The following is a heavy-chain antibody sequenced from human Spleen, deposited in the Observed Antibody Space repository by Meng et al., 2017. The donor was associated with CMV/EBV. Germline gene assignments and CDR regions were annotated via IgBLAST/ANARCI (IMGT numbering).Heavy chain of an antibody. J-gene: IGHJ4*02. Sequence: CKASGYAFTTYGITWLRQAPGQRLECMGWISGYNGDTDYAQKLQGRLTMTRDTSTTTAYMELRSLRSDDTAVYYCARSVEMAIIYDYWGQGTLVTVSS. CDR2: ISGYNGDT. D-gene: IGHD5-24*01. V-gene: IGHV1-18*01. CDR3: ARSVEMAIIYDY. CDR1: GYAFTTYG.